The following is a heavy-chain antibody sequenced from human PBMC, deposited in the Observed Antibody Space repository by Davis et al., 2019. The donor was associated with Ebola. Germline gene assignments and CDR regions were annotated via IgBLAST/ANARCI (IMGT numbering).Heavy chain of an antibody. J-gene: IGHJ5*02. Sequence: PSETLSLTCTVSGGSISSGDYYWSWIRQPPGKGLEWIGYIYYSGSTYYNPSLKSRVTISVDTSKNQFSLKLSSVTAADTAVYYCARDLKDLNWFDPWGQGTLVTVSS. CDR1: GGSISSGDYY. CDR3: ARDLKDLNWFDP. V-gene: IGHV4-30-4*01. CDR2: IYYSGST.